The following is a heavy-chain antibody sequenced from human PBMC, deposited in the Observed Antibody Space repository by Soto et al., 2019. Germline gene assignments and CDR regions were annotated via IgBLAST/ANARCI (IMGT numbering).Heavy chain of an antibody. J-gene: IGHJ5*02. CDR1: GGSFSGYY. CDR2: INHSGST. D-gene: IGHD2-2*01. V-gene: IGHV4-34*01. CDR3: ATTYQLLQNNWFDP. Sequence: PSETLSLTCAVYGGSFSGYYWSWIRQPPGKGLEWIGEINHSGSTNYNPSLKSRVTISVDTSKNQFSLKLSSVTAADTAVYYCATTYQLLQNNWFDPWGQGTLVTISS.